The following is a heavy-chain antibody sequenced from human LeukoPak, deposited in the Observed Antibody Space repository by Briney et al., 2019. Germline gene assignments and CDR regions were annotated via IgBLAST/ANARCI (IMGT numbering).Heavy chain of an antibody. V-gene: IGHV4-31*03. J-gene: IGHJ4*02. D-gene: IGHD2-2*02. CDR2: IYYSGST. CDR3: ARAVVVPAAILGYFDY. CDR1: GGSISSGGYY. Sequence: SETLSLTCTVSGGSISSGGYYWSWIRQHPGKGLEWIGYIYYSGSTYYNPSLKSRVTISVDTSKNQFSLKLSSVTAADTAVYYCARAVVVPAAILGYFDYWGQGTLVTVSS.